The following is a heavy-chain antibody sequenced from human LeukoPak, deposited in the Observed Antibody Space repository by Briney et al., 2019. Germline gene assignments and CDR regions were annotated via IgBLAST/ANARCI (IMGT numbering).Heavy chain of an antibody. J-gene: IGHJ3*02. V-gene: IGHV3-7*03. CDR1: GFTFSSYA. CDR3: ARDLYDSSGYYYGIAFDI. CDR2: IKQDGSEK. Sequence: GGSLRLSCAASGFTFSSYAMSWVRQAPGKGLEWVANIKQDGSEKYYVDSMKGRFTISRDNAKNSLYLQMNSLRAEDTAVYYCARDLYDSSGYYYGIAFDIWGQGTMVTVSS. D-gene: IGHD3-22*01.